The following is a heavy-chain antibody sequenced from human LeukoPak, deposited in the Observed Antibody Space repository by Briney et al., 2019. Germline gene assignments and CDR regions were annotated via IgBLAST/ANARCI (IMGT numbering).Heavy chain of an antibody. V-gene: IGHV4-30-4*08. CDR2: IYYSGST. Sequence: SETLSLTCTVSGGSISSGDYYWSWIRQPPGKGLEWIGYIYYSGSTHYNPSLKSRVTISVDTSKNQFSLKLSSVTAADTAVYYCARVHYDFWSGYLFDPWGQGTLVTVSS. CDR3: ARVHYDFWSGYLFDP. D-gene: IGHD3-3*01. CDR1: GGSISSGDYY. J-gene: IGHJ5*02.